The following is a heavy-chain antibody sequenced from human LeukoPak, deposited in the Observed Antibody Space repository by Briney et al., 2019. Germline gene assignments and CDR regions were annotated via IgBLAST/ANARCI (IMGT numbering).Heavy chain of an antibody. V-gene: IGHV4-39*07. J-gene: IGHJ4*02. Sequence: SETLSLTCTVSGVSISSSSYYWGWIRQPPGKGLEWIGSIYYSGSTYYNPSLKSRVTISVDTSKNQFSLKLSSVTAADTAVYYCARDVDYYGSGPTRSIDYWGQGTLVTVSS. CDR1: GVSISSSSYY. CDR2: IYYSGST. CDR3: ARDVDYYGSGPTRSIDY. D-gene: IGHD3-10*01.